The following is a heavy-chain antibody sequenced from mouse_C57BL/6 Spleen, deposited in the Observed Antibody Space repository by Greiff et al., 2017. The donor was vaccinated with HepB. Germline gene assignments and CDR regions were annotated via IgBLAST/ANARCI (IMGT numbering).Heavy chain of an antibody. V-gene: IGHV1-80*01. CDR1: GYAFSSYW. D-gene: IGHD2-3*01. J-gene: IGHJ1*03. CDR3: ARGRGIYDGYYEHFDV. CDR2: IYPGDGDT. Sequence: VQLQQSGAELVKPGASVKISCKASGYAFSSYWMNWVKQRPGKGLEWIGQIYPGDGDTNYNGKFKGKATLTADKSSSTAYMQLSSLTSEDSAVYFCARGRGIYDGYYEHFDVWGTGTTVTVSS.